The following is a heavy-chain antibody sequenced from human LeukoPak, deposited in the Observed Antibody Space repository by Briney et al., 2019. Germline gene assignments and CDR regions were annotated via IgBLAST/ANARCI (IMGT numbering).Heavy chain of an antibody. D-gene: IGHD3-22*01. CDR1: GGPFSSYA. Sequence: SVKVSFKASGGPFSSYAISWVRQAPGQGLEWMGGIIPIFGTANYAQKFQGRVTITTDESTSTAYMELSSLRSEDTAVYYCARGGAPHYYYDSSGYPEHAFDIWGQGTMVTVSS. CDR2: IIPIFGTA. V-gene: IGHV1-69*05. J-gene: IGHJ3*02. CDR3: ARGGAPHYYYDSSGYPEHAFDI.